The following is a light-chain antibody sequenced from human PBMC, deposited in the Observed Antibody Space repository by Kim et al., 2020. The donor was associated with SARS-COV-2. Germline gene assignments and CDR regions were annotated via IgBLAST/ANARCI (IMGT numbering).Light chain of an antibody. V-gene: IGLV3-19*01. Sequence: VAVGQTVMITCQGDSLRSYYATWYQQKPGQAPIVVIYGKNNRPSGIPDRFSGSSSGNTASLTITGTQAGDEADYYCNSRDSNDNVVFGGGTQLTVL. CDR1: SLRSYY. CDR3: NSRDSNDNVV. CDR2: GKN. J-gene: IGLJ2*01.